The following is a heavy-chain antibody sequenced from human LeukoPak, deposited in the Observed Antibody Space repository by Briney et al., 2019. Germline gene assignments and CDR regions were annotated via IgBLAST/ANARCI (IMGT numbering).Heavy chain of an antibody. Sequence: PGGSLRLSCAASGFTFSSYEMNWVRQAPGKGLEWVSYISSSGSTIYYADSVKGRFTISRDNAKNSLYLQMNSLTAADTAVYYCARHAYDSSGYWHRNRRKNTGAFDIWGQGTMVTVSS. V-gene: IGHV3-48*03. D-gene: IGHD3-22*01. CDR2: ISSSGSTI. CDR1: GFTFSSYE. CDR3: ARHAYDSSGYWHRNRRKNTGAFDI. J-gene: IGHJ3*02.